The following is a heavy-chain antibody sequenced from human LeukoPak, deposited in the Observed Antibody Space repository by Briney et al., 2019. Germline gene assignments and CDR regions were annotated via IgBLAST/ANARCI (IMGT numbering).Heavy chain of an antibody. CDR3: ARGPANGASYFDY. D-gene: IGHD2-8*01. Sequence: SETLSLTCTVSGGSIIRGAFYWHWTRQPAGKGLEWIGRVHTSGSTHYDPSLSSRVTISLDTSKNQCSLRLSSVTAADTAVYYCARGPANGASYFDYWGQGSLVTVSS. CDR2: VHTSGST. V-gene: IGHV4-61*02. CDR1: GGSIIRGAFY. J-gene: IGHJ4*02.